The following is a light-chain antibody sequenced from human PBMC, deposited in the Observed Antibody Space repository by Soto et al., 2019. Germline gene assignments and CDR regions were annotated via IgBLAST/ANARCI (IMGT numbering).Light chain of an antibody. J-gene: IGKJ4*01. CDR3: LQHNSYPLT. CDR1: QGISSY. V-gene: IGKV1-9*01. Sequence: DIQLTQSPSFLSASVGDRVTITCRASQGISSYLAWYQQKPGKAPKLLIYAASTLQSGVPSRFSGSGSGTEFTLTISSLQPDDFATYYCLQHNSYPLTVGGGTKVDIK. CDR2: AAS.